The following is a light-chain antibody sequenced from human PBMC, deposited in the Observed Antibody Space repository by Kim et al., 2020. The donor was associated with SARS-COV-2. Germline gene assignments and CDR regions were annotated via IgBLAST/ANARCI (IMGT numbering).Light chain of an antibody. CDR1: QSISSY. CDR3: QQSYSTPLYS. CDR2: AAS. Sequence: ASVGDRVTITCRASQSISSYLNWYQQKPGKAPKLLIYAASSLQSGVPSRFSGNGSGTDFTLTISSLQPEDFATYYCQQSYSTPLYSFGQGTKLEI. J-gene: IGKJ2*03. V-gene: IGKV1-39*01.